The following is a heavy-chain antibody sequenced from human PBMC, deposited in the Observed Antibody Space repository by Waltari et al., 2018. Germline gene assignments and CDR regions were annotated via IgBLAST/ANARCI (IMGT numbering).Heavy chain of an antibody. D-gene: IGHD5-12*01. Sequence: EVQLVESGGGLVQPGGSLRLSCATSAFTLRSWMQWVRQAPGKGLVWVFLIKLEGPVTNSADSGKGRIIISRDNGKNTVYRRRNSLRVEETAVSYWRRVEEGYTWLLDGWGKGTTVTVSS. CDR2: IKLEGPVT. J-gene: IGHJ6*04. CDR1: AFTLRSW. V-gene: IGHV3-74*01. CDR3: RRVEEGYTWLLDG.